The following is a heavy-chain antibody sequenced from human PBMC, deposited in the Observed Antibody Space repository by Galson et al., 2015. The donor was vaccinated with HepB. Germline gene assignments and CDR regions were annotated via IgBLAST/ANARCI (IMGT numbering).Heavy chain of an antibody. V-gene: IGHV7-4-1*02. J-gene: IGHJ2*01. CDR2: INTNTGNP. Sequence: SVKVSCKASGYTFTSYAMNWVRQAPGQGLEWMGWINTNTGNPTYAQGFTGRFVFSLDTSVSTAYLQISSLKAEDTAVYYCAVGYCSGGSCSPGGFWYFDLWGRGTLVTVSS. CDR1: GYTFTSYA. CDR3: AVGYCSGGSCSPGGFWYFDL. D-gene: IGHD2-15*01.